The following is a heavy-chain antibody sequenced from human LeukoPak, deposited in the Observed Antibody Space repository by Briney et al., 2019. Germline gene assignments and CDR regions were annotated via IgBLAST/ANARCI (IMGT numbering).Heavy chain of an antibody. CDR1: GGSISTYY. D-gene: IGHD6-13*01. CDR3: AREYSSSAPPLY. CDR2: INYSGGT. Sequence: TSETLSLTCTVSGGSISTYYWSWIRQPPGKGLEWIGNINYSGGTKYNPSLKSRVTISVDTSKNQFPLKLSSVTAADTALYYCAREYSSSAPPLYWGQGTLVTVSS. V-gene: IGHV4-59*01. J-gene: IGHJ4*02.